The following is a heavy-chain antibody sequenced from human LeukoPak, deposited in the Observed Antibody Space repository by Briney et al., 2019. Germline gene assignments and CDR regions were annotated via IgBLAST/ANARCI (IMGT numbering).Heavy chain of an antibody. D-gene: IGHD2-2*01. J-gene: IGHJ5*02. CDR2: INHSGST. CDR3: ARHEDIVVVPAAMGVESWFDP. V-gene: IGHV4-34*01. Sequence: SETLSLTCAVYGGSFSGYYWSWIRQPPGKGLEWIGEINHSGSTNYNTSLKSRVTISVDTSKNQFSLKLSSVTAADTAVYYCARHEDIVVVPAAMGVESWFDPWGQGTLVTVSS. CDR1: GGSFSGYY.